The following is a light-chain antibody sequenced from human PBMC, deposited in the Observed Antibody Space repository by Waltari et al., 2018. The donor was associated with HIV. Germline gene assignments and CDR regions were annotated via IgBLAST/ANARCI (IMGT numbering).Light chain of an antibody. V-gene: IGKV2-28*01. CDR1: QSLLHSSGNNY. Sequence: DIVMTQSPLSLPVTPGEPASISCRSSQSLLHSSGNNYLDWYLQKPGQSPQLLVYLDSHRASGVPDRFSGSGSGTDSSLKISTVEAEDAGVYYCMQALQTPRTFGQGTKLEIK. J-gene: IGKJ2*01. CDR2: LDS. CDR3: MQALQTPRT.